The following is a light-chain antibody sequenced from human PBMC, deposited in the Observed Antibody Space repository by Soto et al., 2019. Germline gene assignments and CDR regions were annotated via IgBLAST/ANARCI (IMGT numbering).Light chain of an antibody. J-gene: IGLJ1*01. Sequence: QSALTQPASVSGSPGQSITISCTGTSLGGYTYVSWYQQHPDKAPRLIIYDVSNRPSGVSNRFSGSKSGNTASLTISGLQAEDEADYYCCSYTTTDTHVFGTGTKLTVL. V-gene: IGLV2-14*03. CDR1: SLGGYTY. CDR3: CSYTTTDTHV. CDR2: DVS.